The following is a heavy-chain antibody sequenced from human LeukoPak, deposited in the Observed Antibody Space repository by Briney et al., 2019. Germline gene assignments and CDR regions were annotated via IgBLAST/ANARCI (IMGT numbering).Heavy chain of an antibody. D-gene: IGHD6-13*01. Sequence: GGSLRLSCAASGFTFSSSAMSWVRQAPGKGLEWVSVISKSGDFTYYADFVKGRFTISRDSSKNTLNLQMNSLRAEDTAVYYCAKESAAAGYFDYWGLGTLVTVSS. V-gene: IGHV3-23*01. CDR2: ISKSGDFT. CDR1: GFTFSSSA. CDR3: AKESAAAGYFDY. J-gene: IGHJ4*01.